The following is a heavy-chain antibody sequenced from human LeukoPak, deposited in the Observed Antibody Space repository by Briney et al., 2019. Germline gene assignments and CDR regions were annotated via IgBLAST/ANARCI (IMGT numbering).Heavy chain of an antibody. CDR3: ARYSHYGITHCFDP. CDR2: INHNGST. CDR1: GGSFSGYY. D-gene: IGHD4-11*01. V-gene: IGHV4-34*01. J-gene: IGHJ5*02. Sequence: PSETLSLTCAVSGGSFSGYYWSWIRQPPGKGLEWSGDINHNGSTNYNPALKSRVTISVDTTKNQFSLKLSSATSAETAVYYCARYSHYGITHCFDPWRQGTLVTVSS.